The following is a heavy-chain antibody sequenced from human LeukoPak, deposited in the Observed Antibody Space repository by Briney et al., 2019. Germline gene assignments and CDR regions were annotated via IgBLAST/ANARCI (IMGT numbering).Heavy chain of an antibody. CDR3: ATSYSSSYIDY. J-gene: IGHJ4*03. CDR1: GYHLTSYW. CDR2: IYPGDSDT. Sequence: GEALKNSWKGPGYHLTSYWNGWVRQMPGKSLEWMGIIYPGDSDTRYSPSFQGQVTISADKSISTAYLQWSSLKASDTAMYYCATSYSSSYIDYWGQGTLVTVSS. V-gene: IGHV5-51*01. D-gene: IGHD6-13*01.